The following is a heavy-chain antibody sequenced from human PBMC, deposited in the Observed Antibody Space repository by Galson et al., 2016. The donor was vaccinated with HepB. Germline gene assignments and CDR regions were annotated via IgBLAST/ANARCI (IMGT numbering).Heavy chain of an antibody. CDR3: ARHPSEVGLVNGMDV. CDR2: IGNGGSNK. J-gene: IGHJ6*02. D-gene: IGHD2-21*01. Sequence: GLEWVAVIGNGGSNKYYADSVKGRFTISRDNSKNALYLQMNSLRAEDTAVYYCARHPSEVGLVNGMDVWGQGTTVTVSS. V-gene: IGHV3-30*04.